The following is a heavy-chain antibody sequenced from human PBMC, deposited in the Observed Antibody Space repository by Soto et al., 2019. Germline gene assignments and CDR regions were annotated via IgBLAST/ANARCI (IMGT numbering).Heavy chain of an antibody. D-gene: IGHD1-7*01. J-gene: IGHJ6*02. CDR1: GGSISSGDYY. CDR3: ARDRTGTTGYYYYGMDV. CDR2: IYYSGST. Sequence: QVQLQESGPRLVKPSQTLSLTCTVSGGSISSGDYYWSWIRQPPGKGLEWIGYIYYSGSTYYNPSLKSRVTISVDTSKNQFSLKLSSVTAADTAVYYCARDRTGTTGYYYYGMDVWGQGTTVTVSS. V-gene: IGHV4-30-4*01.